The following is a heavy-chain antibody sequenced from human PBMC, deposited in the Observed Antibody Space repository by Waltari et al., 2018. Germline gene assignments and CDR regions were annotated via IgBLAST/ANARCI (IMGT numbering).Heavy chain of an antibody. D-gene: IGHD1-26*01. Sequence: EVQLLESGGGLVQPGGSLRLSCAASGFTFSSYAMSWVRQAPGKGLEWVSASSGSGGSTYYADSVKGRFTIAGDNSKNTLYLQMNSLRAEDTAVYYCAKDRSLIVGATRWFDPWGQGTLVTVSS. CDR2: SSGSGGST. J-gene: IGHJ5*02. CDR3: AKDRSLIVGATRWFDP. V-gene: IGHV3-23*01. CDR1: GFTFSSYA.